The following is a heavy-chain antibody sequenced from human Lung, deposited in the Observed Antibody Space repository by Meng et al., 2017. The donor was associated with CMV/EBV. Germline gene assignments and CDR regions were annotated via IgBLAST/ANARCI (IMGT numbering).Heavy chain of an antibody. V-gene: IGHV4-4*02. CDR3: ARVGAYCGGDCYHPR. Sequence: ESGPGMGERWGTRSLTWGCLGGLLSSRTWWIWVRKPPGKGLEWIGEIYHSGSTNYNPSLKSRVTISVDESKNQFSLRLSSVTAADTAVYYCARVGAYCGGDCYHPRWGQGTLVTVSS. CDR1: GGLLSSRTW. D-gene: IGHD2-21*02. J-gene: IGHJ4*02. CDR2: IYHSGST.